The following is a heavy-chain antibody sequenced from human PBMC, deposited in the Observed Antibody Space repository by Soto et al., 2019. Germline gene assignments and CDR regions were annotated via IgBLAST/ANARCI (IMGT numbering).Heavy chain of an antibody. Sequence: EVQLVESGGGLVKPGGSLRLSCVGSGFTFSYAWMTWVRQAPGKGLEWVGRIKSKTDGGTTDYAAPVKGRFTISRDDSKNTLYLQMNSLKTEDTALYYCTTDRPYSFSALNSWGQGTMVTVSS. V-gene: IGHV3-15*01. CDR2: IKSKTDGGTT. D-gene: IGHD2-21*01. CDR3: TTDRPYSFSALNS. J-gene: IGHJ3*01. CDR1: GFTFSYAW.